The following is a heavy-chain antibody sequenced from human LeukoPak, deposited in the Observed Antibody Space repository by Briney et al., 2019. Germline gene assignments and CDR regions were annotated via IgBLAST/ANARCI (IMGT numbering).Heavy chain of an antibody. J-gene: IGHJ4*02. V-gene: IGHV3-21*01. CDR2: ISSSSSFI. CDR1: GFSFSSYA. Sequence: GGSLRLSCAATGFSFSSYAMSWVRQAPWKGLEFVSSISSSSSFIYYADSVKGRFTISRDNAKKSLSLQMNSLRADDTAVYYCARGYSSSWYLDWXXGTLVTVSS. D-gene: IGHD6-13*01. CDR3: ARGYSSSWYLD.